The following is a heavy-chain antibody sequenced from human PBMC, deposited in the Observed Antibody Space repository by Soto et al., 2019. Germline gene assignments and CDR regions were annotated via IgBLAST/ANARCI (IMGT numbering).Heavy chain of an antibody. V-gene: IGHV3-21*01. CDR2: ISSSSSYI. J-gene: IGHJ4*02. CDR3: ATTRESLWSTALDY. D-gene: IGHD3-10*01. CDR1: GFTFSSYS. Sequence: GGSLRLSCAASGFTFSSYSMNWVRQAPGKGLEWVSSISSSSSYIYYADSVKGRFTISRDNAKNSLYLQMNSLRAEDTAVYYCATTRESLWSTALDYWGQGTLVTVSS.